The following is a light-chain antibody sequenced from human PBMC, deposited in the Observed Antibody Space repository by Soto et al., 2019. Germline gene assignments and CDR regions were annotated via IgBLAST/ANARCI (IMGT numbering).Light chain of an antibody. CDR2: SAS. V-gene: IGKV3-20*01. J-gene: IGKJ2*01. CDR3: QQYDT. Sequence: IVLTQSPGTLSLSPGERATLSCRASQSVSSSDLAWYQQKPGQAPRLLIDSASSRATGIPDRFSGSGSGTDFTLTISRLGPEDFAVYYCQQYDTFGQGTKLEIK. CDR1: QSVSSSD.